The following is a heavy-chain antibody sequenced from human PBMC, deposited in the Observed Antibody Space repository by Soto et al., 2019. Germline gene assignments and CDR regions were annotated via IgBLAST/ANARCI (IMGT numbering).Heavy chain of an antibody. J-gene: IGHJ2*01. CDR2: INGNGDST. Sequence: EVQLLESGGGLGQPGGSLRLSCAASGFTFNTYAMSWVRQAPGKGLEWVSGINGNGDSTYYADSVKGRFFISRDNSKNTLYLQMSSLRAEDTALYYCTKDRLRFFDWLYGGGGNFDLWGRGTLVTVSS. CDR1: GFTFNTYA. V-gene: IGHV3-23*01. CDR3: TKDRLRFFDWLYGGGGNFDL. D-gene: IGHD3-9*01.